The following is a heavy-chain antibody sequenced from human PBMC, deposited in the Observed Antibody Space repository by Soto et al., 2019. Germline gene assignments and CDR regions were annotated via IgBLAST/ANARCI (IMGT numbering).Heavy chain of an antibody. CDR2: ISYDGSNK. Sequence: GGSLRLSCAASGFTFSSYAMHWVRQAPGKGLEWVAVISYDGSNKYYADSVKGRFTISRDNSKNTLYLQMNSLRAEDTAVYYCASLTSVTTPLFDYWGQGTLVTVSS. D-gene: IGHD4-4*01. CDR1: GFTFSSYA. V-gene: IGHV3-30-3*01. CDR3: ASLTSVTTPLFDY. J-gene: IGHJ4*02.